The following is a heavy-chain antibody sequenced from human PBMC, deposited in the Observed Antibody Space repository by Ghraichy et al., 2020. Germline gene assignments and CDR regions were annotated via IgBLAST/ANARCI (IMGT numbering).Heavy chain of an antibody. CDR1: GFTFNNYA. Sequence: GGSLRLSCVASGFTFNNYAMSWVRQAPGKGLEWVSAIGGSGDATSYADSVTGRFTISRDNSKSTLYLQMNSLRAEDTALYYCAKCSGGNCYSGGVFDFWGQGTMVTVSS. V-gene: IGHV3-23*01. CDR2: IGGSGDAT. J-gene: IGHJ3*01. D-gene: IGHD2-15*01. CDR3: AKCSGGNCYSGGVFDF.